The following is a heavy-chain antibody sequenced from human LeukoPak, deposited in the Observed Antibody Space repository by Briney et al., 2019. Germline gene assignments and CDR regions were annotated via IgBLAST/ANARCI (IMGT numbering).Heavy chain of an antibody. CDR1: GYTFTSYA. D-gene: IGHD2-2*01. CDR2: INTNTGNP. CDR3: ARAPCSSTSCYSWFDP. J-gene: IGHJ5*02. V-gene: IGHV7-4-1*02. Sequence: GASVKVSCKASGYTFTSYAMNWVRQAPGQGLEWMGWINTNTGNPTYAQGFTGRFVFSLDTSVSTAYLQISSLKAEDTAVYYCARAPCSSTSCYSWFDPWGQGTLVTVSS.